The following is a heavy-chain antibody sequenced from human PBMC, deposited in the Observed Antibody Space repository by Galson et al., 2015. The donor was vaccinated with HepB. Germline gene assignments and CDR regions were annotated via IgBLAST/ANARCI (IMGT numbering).Heavy chain of an antibody. CDR1: GFTFSSYA. CDR2: ISYDGSNK. V-gene: IGHV3-30*04. Sequence: SLRLSCAASGFTFSSYAMHWVRQAPGKGLEWVAVISYDGSNKYYADSVKGRFTISRDNSKNTLYLQMNSLRAEDTAVYYCARDRVWFGELLLGMRDYYYYYGMDVWGQGTTVTVSS. J-gene: IGHJ6*02. CDR3: ARDRVWFGELLLGMRDYYYYYGMDV. D-gene: IGHD3-10*01.